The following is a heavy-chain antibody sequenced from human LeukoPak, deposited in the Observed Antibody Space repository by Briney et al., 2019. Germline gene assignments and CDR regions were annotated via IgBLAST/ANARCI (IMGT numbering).Heavy chain of an antibody. D-gene: IGHD3-10*01. CDR2: INHSGST. J-gene: IGHJ5*02. CDR3: ASLYYYGSGSPRSNWFDP. CDR1: GGSFSGYY. V-gene: IGHV4-34*01. Sequence: SETLSLACAVYGGSFSGYYWSWIRQPPGKGLEWIGEINHSGSTNYNPSLKSRVTISVDTSKNQFSLKLSSVTAADTAVYYCASLYYYGSGSPRSNWFDPWGQGTLVTVSS.